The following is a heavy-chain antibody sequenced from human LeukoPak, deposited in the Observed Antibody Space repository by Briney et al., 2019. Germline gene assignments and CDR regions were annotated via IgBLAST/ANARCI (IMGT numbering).Heavy chain of an antibody. CDR3: AKVSTQWLVQY. CDR2: ISYTGDMT. CDR1: GFTFRESP. V-gene: IGHV3-23*01. Sequence: PGGSLRLSCAASGFTFRESPMTLVRQAPGTGLEWVSFISYTGDMTSYADSVKGRFTISRDNSKNTLYLQMNSLRAEDTAVYYCAKVSTQWLVQYWGQGTLVTVSS. J-gene: IGHJ4*02. D-gene: IGHD6-19*01.